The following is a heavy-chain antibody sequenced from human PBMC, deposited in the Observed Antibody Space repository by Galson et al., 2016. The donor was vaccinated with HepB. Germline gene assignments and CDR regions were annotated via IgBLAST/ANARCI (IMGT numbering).Heavy chain of an antibody. D-gene: IGHD3-22*01. Sequence: SLRLSCAASGFTFSSYSMNWVRQAPGKGLEWVSYISSSSSSIIFYADSVKGRFTISRDNAKNSLNLQMNSLRAEDTAVYYCARVDYDSSGSIKYFDYWGQGTLVTVSS. J-gene: IGHJ4*02. CDR3: ARVDYDSSGSIKYFDY. CDR2: ISSSSSSII. CDR1: GFTFSSYS. V-gene: IGHV3-48*01.